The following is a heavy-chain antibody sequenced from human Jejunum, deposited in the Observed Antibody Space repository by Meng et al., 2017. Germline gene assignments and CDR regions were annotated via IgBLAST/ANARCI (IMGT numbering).Heavy chain of an antibody. Sequence: QGQLQESGPGLVKPSQTLSLTCTVSGDSFSSGASSWTWIRQPPGKGLAWIHDIYNNGNTYDNSSLKGRVITSVDTSKRSVSLRLSSVTASDTALYYCARNCTNTRCSHRGFDNWGQGSLVTVSS. V-gene: IGHV4-30-4*01. J-gene: IGHJ4*02. D-gene: IGHD2-2*01. CDR3: ARNCTNTRCSHRGFDN. CDR2: IYNNGNT. CDR1: GDSFSSGASS.